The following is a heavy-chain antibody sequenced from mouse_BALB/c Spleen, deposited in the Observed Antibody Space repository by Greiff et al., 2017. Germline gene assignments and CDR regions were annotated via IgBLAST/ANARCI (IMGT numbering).Heavy chain of an antibody. J-gene: IGHJ1*01. Sequence: GKLMESGPGLVAPSQSLPITCTVSGFSLTGYGVNWVRQPPGKGLEWLGMIWGDGSTDYNSALKSRLSISKDNSKSQVFLKMNSLQTDDTARYYCARNYYGSRYWYFDVWGAGTTVTVSS. V-gene: IGHV2-6-7*01. D-gene: IGHD1-1*01. CDR2: IWGDGST. CDR3: ARNYYGSRYWYFDV. CDR1: GFSLTGYG.